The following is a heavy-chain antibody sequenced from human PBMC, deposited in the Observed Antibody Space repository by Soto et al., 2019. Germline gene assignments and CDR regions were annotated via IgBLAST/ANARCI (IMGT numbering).Heavy chain of an antibody. CDR2: ISGSGGRT. Sequence: GGSLRLSCAASGFTFSTYGVSWVRQAPGKGLEWVSVISGSGGRTFYADSLKGHFTISRDNSKSTLYLQMDSLRAEDTALYYCAKARDTSDYYVGYALDVWGQGTMVTVSS. CDR1: GFTFSTYG. D-gene: IGHD3-22*01. V-gene: IGHV3-23*01. CDR3: AKARDTSDYYVGYALDV. J-gene: IGHJ3*01.